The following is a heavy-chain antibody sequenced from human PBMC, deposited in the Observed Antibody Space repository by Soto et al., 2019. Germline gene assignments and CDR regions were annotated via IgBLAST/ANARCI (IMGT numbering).Heavy chain of an antibody. CDR1: GFTFSSNA. CDR2: ITSGSGGGT. J-gene: IGHJ3*02. Sequence: EVQLLESGGGLVQPGGSLRLSCVASGFTFSSNAMSWVRQAPGKGLEWVLHITSGSGGGTYYADSVKGRFTISRDNAKNTLYMQMNSLRVEDTAVYYCGKGTWGAFDIWGHGTLVTVSS. CDR3: GKGTWGAFDI. V-gene: IGHV3-23*01. D-gene: IGHD7-27*01.